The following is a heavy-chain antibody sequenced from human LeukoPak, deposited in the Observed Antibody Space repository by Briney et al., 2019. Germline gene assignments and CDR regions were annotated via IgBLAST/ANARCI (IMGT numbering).Heavy chain of an antibody. V-gene: IGHV3-74*01. J-gene: IGHJ2*01. CDR1: GFTFSNYW. CDR2: IKSDGSST. Sequence: GGSLRLSCAASGFTFSNYWMHWVRQAPGKGPVWVSRIKSDGSSTRFADSVQGRFTISRDNGKNTLYLQMNSLRAEDTALYHCARDRAVRYFDLWGRGTRVTVSS. CDR3: ARDRAVRYFDL. D-gene: IGHD6-19*01.